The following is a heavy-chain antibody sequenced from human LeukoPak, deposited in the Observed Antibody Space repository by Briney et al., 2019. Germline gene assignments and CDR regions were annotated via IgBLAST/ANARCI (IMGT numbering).Heavy chain of an antibody. J-gene: IGHJ4*02. D-gene: IGHD2-15*01. CDR3: ARILGYCSGGSCYSDY. CDR2: MNPNSGNT. V-gene: IGHV1-8*01. CDR1: GYTFTSYD. Sequence: GASVKASCKASGYTFTSYDINWVRQATGQGLEWMGWMNPNSGNTGYAQKFQGRATMTRNTSISTAYMELSSLRSEDTAVYYCARILGYCSGGSCYSDYWGQGTLVTVSS.